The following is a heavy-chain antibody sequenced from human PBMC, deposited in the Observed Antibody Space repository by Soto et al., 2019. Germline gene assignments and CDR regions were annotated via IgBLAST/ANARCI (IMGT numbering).Heavy chain of an antibody. CDR3: TPYSSGGFDY. Sequence: GGSLRLSCAASGFTFSSYAMHWVRQAPGKGLEWVAVISYDGSNKYYADSGKGRLTISRDNSKNTLYLQMNSLRPEDMPVYYCTPYSSGGFDYWAQGTLVTVSS. V-gene: IGHV3-30-3*01. D-gene: IGHD6-19*01. CDR1: GFTFSSYA. J-gene: IGHJ4*02. CDR2: ISYDGSNK.